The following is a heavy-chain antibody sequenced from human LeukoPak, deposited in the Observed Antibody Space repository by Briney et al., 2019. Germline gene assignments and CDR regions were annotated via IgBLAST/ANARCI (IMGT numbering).Heavy chain of an antibody. Sequence: PETLSLTCTVSGGSISRNYWSWIRQAPGKGLEWIGYIHYSGRANYNPSLKSRVTMSADTSKNQFSLKVNSVTATDTAVYYCASYLTIGGNSYGFDYWGQGALVTVSS. CDR3: ASYLTIGGNSYGFDY. D-gene: IGHD5-18*01. V-gene: IGHV4-59*08. CDR1: GGSISRNY. CDR2: IHYSGRA. J-gene: IGHJ4*02.